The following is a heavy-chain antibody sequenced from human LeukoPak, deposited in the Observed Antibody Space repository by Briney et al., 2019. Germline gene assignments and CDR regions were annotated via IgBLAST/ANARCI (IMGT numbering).Heavy chain of an antibody. CDR3: AREGGFSLSSGWFFDY. CDR2: ISAYYGNT. J-gene: IGHJ4*02. D-gene: IGHD6-19*01. CDR1: GYTFTSYG. V-gene: IGHV1-18*01. Sequence: ASVKVSCKASGYTFTSYGISWVRQAPGQGLEWMGWISAYYGNTNYAQKLQGRVTMTTDTSTSTAYMELRSLRSDDTAVYYCAREGGFSLSSGWFFDYWGQGTLVTVSS.